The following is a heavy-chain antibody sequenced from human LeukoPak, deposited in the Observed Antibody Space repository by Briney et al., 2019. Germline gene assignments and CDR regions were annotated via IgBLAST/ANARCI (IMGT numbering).Heavy chain of an antibody. J-gene: IGHJ5*02. CDR1: GFTFSSYA. Sequence: GGSLRLSCAASGFTFSSYAMSWVRQAPGKGLEWVSAISGSGGSTYYADSVKGRFTISRDNSKNTLYLQMNSLRAEDTAVYYCAKGIGRFYGSGSYNWFDPWGQGTLVTVSS. CDR3: AKGIGRFYGSGSYNWFDP. V-gene: IGHV3-23*01. D-gene: IGHD3-10*01. CDR2: ISGSGGST.